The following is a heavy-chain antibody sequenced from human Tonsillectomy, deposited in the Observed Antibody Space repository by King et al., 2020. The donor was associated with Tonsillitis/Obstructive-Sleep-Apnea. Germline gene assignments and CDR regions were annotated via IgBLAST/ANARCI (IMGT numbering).Heavy chain of an antibody. J-gene: IGHJ4*02. D-gene: IGHD2-15*01. CDR2: IYPGDSDT. CDR3: ARRNSGGIVYFDY. CDR1: GYSFTGYW. Sequence: VQLVESGAEVRKPGESLKISCKGSGYSFTGYWIGWVRQMPGKGLEWMGIIYPGDSDTRYSPSFQGLVTISADKSISTAYLQWSSLKASDTAVYYCARRNSGGIVYFDYWGQGTLVSVSS. V-gene: IGHV5-51*01.